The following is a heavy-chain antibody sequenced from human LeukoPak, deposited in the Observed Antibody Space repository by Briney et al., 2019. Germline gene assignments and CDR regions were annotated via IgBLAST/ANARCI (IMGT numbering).Heavy chain of an antibody. CDR3: ARRSGSSWSSFDY. J-gene: IGHJ4*02. V-gene: IGHV3-23*01. D-gene: IGHD6-13*01. Sequence: GGSLRLSCAATGFTFNNYAMNWVRQAPGKGLEWVSGISGFGGSTYYAPSVKGRLTISRDNFGNMLYLHLDSLRVEDTAIYYCARRSGSSWSSFDYWGQGALVTVSS. CDR1: GFTFNNYA. CDR2: ISGFGGST.